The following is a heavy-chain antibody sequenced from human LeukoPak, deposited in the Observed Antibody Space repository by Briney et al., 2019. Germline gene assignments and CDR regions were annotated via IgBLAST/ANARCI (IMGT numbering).Heavy chain of an antibody. CDR3: ARDATMVRGVIQNWFDP. D-gene: IGHD3-10*01. CDR1: GYSISSGYY. CDR2: IYHSGST. J-gene: IGHJ5*02. Sequence: SETLSLTCTVSGYSISSGYYWGWIRQPPGKGLERIGSIYHSGSTYYNPSLKSRVTISVDTSKNQFSLKLSSVTAADTAVYYCARDATMVRGVIQNWFDPWGQGTLVTVSS. V-gene: IGHV4-38-2*02.